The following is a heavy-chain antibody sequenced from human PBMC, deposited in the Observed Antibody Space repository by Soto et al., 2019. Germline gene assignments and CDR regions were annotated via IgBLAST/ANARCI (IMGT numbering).Heavy chain of an antibody. V-gene: IGHV1-69*06. J-gene: IGHJ5*02. CDR2: IIPIFGTA. CDR3: ASSGGVNWFDP. CDR1: GGTFSSYA. D-gene: IGHD3-10*01. Sequence: ASVKVSCKASGGTFSSYAISWVRQAPGQGLEWMGGIIPIFGTANYAQKFQGRVTITADKSTSTAYMELSSLRSEDTAVYYCASSGGVNWFDPWGQGTLVTVSS.